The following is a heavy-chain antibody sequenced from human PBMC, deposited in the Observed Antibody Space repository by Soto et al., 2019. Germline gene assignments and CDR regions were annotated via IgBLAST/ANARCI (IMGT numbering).Heavy chain of an antibody. V-gene: IGHV1-69*13. CDR2: IIPIFGTA. CDR1: GGTFSSYA. J-gene: IGHJ5*02. CDR3: SIGYCSSTSCYAPWT. D-gene: IGHD2-2*01. Sequence: SVKVSCKASGGTFSSYAISWVRQAPGQGLEWMGGIIPIFGTANYAQKFQGRVTITADESTSTAYMELSSLRSEDTAVYYCSIGYCSSTSCYAPWTWGQGTLVTVSS.